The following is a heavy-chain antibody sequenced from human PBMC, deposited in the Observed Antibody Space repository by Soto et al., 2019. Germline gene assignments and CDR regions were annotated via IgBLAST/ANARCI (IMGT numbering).Heavy chain of an antibody. CDR3: ARDRRITIFGVVIGDAFDI. D-gene: IGHD3-3*01. Sequence: ASVKVSCKASGYTFTSYCISWVRQAPGQGLEWMGWISAYNGNTNYAQKLQGRVTMTTDTSTSTAYMELRSLRSDDTAVYYCARDRRITIFGVVIGDAFDIWGQGTMVTVSS. CDR2: ISAYNGNT. V-gene: IGHV1-18*01. CDR1: GYTFTSYC. J-gene: IGHJ3*02.